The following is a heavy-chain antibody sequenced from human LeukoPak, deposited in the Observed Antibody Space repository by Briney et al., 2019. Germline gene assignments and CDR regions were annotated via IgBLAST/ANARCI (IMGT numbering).Heavy chain of an antibody. V-gene: IGHV3-74*01. Sequence: GGSLRLSCAGSGFTFSTYWMHWVRQAPGGGLVWVSGINTDGSTTSYADSVKGRFTISRDTAKNTLYLQMTSLRAEDTALYYCAKESGYDVDLEYWGQGALVTVSS. CDR3: AKESGYDVDLEY. D-gene: IGHD5-12*01. CDR2: INTDGSTT. J-gene: IGHJ4*02. CDR1: GFTFSTYW.